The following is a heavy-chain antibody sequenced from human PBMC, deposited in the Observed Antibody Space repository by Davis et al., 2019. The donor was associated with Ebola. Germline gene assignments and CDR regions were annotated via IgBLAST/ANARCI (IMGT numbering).Heavy chain of an antibody. J-gene: IGHJ4*02. V-gene: IGHV3-30-3*01. CDR3: AKEKIQLWLHYFDY. CDR2: ISYDGSNK. D-gene: IGHD5-18*01. CDR1: GFTFSSYA. Sequence: GESLKISCAASGFTFSSYAMHWVRQAPGKGLEWVAVISYDGSNKYYADSVKGRFTISRDNSKNTLYLQMNSLRAEDTAVYYCAKEKIQLWLHYFDYWGQGTLVTVSS.